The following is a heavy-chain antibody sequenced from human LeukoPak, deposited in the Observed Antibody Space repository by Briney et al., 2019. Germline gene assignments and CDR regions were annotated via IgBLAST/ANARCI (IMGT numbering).Heavy chain of an antibody. CDR3: ARERFITSEGNALDI. CDR1: GGSVSSGAYY. D-gene: IGHD1-14*01. V-gene: IGHV4-61*08. J-gene: IGHJ3*02. Sequence: SETLSLTCTVSGGSVSSGAYYWTWIRQPPGKGLEWIGYMYYSGRTTYNPSLKSRVTISLETSKDQFSLKLNSATAADTAVYYCARERFITSEGNALDIWGQGTMVTVSS. CDR2: MYYSGRT.